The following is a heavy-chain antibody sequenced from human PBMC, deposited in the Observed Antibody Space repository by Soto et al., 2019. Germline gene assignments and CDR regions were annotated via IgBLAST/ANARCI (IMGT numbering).Heavy chain of an antibody. J-gene: IGHJ4*02. V-gene: IGHV4-59*01. CDR1: GGSISRNY. D-gene: IGHD5-18*01. CDR2: IYDSGTT. CDR3: AREGEYSYGYFDY. Sequence: LSLTCTVSGGSISRNYWSWIRQPPGKGLEWLGYIYDSGTTNYNPSVKSRVTISLDTSKSQFSLRMSSVTAADTAVYYCAREGEYSYGYFDYWGQGAQVTVSS.